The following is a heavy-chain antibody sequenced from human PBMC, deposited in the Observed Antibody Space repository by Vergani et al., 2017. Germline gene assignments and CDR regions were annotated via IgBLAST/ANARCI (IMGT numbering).Heavy chain of an antibody. CDR1: GASIRSSTYY. D-gene: IGHD6-19*01. CDR2: IYYSGST. V-gene: IGHV4-39*01. CDR3: ARHSTVEWLVKLGWIDP. J-gene: IGHJ5*02. Sequence: QLQLQESGPGLVKPSATLSLTCSVSGASIRSSTYYWGWIRQPPGKGLEWIASIYYSGSTYYNPSLKSRVTISVDTSKNQFSLKLSSVTAADTAVYFCARHSTVEWLVKLGWIDPSGQGILVTVSS.